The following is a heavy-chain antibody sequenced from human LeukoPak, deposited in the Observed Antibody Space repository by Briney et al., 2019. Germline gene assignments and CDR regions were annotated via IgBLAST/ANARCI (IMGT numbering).Heavy chain of an antibody. D-gene: IGHD6-13*01. CDR3: ASGYSSSWGLGSYFDY. CDR1: GYTFGTHW. J-gene: IGHJ4*02. Sequence: GASVKVSCKASGYTFGTHWMHWVRQAPGQGLEWMGGIIPIFGTANYSQKFQGRVTITADESTSTAYMELSSLRSEDTAVYYCASGYSSSWGLGSYFDYWGQGTLVTVSS. V-gene: IGHV1-69*13. CDR2: IIPIFGTA.